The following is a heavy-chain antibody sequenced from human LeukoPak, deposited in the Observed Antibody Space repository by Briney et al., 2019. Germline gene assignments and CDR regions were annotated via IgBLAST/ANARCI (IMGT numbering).Heavy chain of an antibody. Sequence: SQTLSLTCAISGDSVSTNTAAWSWIRQSPSRGLEWLGRTYFRFKWYSDYAVSVKSRITINSDTSKNQFSLQLNSVTPEDTAVYYCASDNWNPGAFDIWGQGTMVTVSS. J-gene: IGHJ3*02. CDR3: ASDNWNPGAFDI. CDR1: GDSVSTNTAA. CDR2: TYFRFKWYS. D-gene: IGHD1-1*01. V-gene: IGHV6-1*01.